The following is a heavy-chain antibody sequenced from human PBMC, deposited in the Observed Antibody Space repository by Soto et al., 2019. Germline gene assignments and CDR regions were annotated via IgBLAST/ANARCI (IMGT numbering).Heavy chain of an antibody. Sequence: GGSLRLSCAASGFTFSNAWMSWVRQAPGKGLEWVGRIKSKTDGRTTDYAAAVKGRFTISRDDSKNTLYLQMNSLKTENTAVYYCPFPYYYFYGMDVWGQGTTVTVSS. J-gene: IGHJ6*02. CDR1: GFTFSNAW. CDR2: IKSKTDGRTT. V-gene: IGHV3-15*01. CDR3: PFPYYYFYGMDV.